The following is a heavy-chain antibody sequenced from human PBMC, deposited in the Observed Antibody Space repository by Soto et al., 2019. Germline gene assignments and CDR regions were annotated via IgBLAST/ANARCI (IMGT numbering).Heavy chain of an antibody. CDR2: ISYDGSNK. CDR3: ARAEEDHNNYYYYGMDV. D-gene: IGHD1-1*01. Sequence: GGSLRLSCAASGFTFSSYAMHWVRQAPGKGLEWVAVISYDGSNKYYADSVKGRFTISRDNSKNTLYLQMNSLRAEDTAVYYCARAEEDHNNYYYYGMDVWGQGTTVTVSS. J-gene: IGHJ6*02. CDR1: GFTFSSYA. V-gene: IGHV3-30-3*01.